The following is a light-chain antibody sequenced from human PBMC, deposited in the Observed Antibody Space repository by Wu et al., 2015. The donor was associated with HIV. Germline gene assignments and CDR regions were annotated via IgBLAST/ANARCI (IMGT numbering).Light chain of an antibody. CDR3: QQRSTWPWT. CDR1: QSVTSID. Sequence: EIVLTQSPGTLSLSPGEGATLSCRASQSVTSIDLAWYQQKPGQAPRLLIYGTSNRATGIPDRFSGSGSGTDFTLTISRLEPEDFAVYYCQQRSTWPWTFGQGTKVEIK. CDR2: GTS. V-gene: IGKV3D-20*02. J-gene: IGKJ1*01.